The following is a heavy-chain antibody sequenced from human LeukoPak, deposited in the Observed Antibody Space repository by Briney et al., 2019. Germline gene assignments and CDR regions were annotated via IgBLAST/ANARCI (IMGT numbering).Heavy chain of an antibody. CDR2: IYYSGGT. CDR1: GGSISSYY. V-gene: IGHV4-59*08. CDR3: ARRKYYYGSGSYSYWFDP. Sequence: NPSETLSLTCTVSGGSISSYYWSWIRQPPGKGLEWIGYIYYSGGTNYNPSLKSRVTISVDTSKNQFSLKLSSVTAADTAVYYCARRKYYYGSGSYSYWFDPWGQGTLVTVSS. J-gene: IGHJ5*02. D-gene: IGHD3-10*01.